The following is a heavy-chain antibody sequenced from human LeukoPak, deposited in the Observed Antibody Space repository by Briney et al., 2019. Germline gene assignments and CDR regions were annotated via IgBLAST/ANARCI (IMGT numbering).Heavy chain of an antibody. CDR2: ISGSSNTI. D-gene: IGHD1-26*01. CDR1: GFAFNSYN. V-gene: IGHV3-48*01. Sequence: GGSLRLSCAASGFAFNSYNMNWVRQAPGKGLEWVSYISGSSNTIYYADSVKGRFTISRDNAKNSLYLQMNSLRVDDTAVYYCARDAGSYHFDYWGQGTLVTVSS. J-gene: IGHJ4*02. CDR3: ARDAGSYHFDY.